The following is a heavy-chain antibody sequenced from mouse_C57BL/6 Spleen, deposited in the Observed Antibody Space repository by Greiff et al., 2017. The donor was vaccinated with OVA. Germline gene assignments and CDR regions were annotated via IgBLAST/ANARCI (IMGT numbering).Heavy chain of an antibody. CDR2: IDPSDSYT. CDR3: ARRAYDLPYAMDY. D-gene: IGHD6-5*01. J-gene: IGHJ4*01. V-gene: IGHV1-69*01. CDR1: GYTFTSYW. Sequence: VQLQQPGAELVMPGASVKLSCKASGYTFTSYWMHWVKQRPGQGLEWIGEIDPSDSYTNYNQQFKGKSTLTVDKSSSTAYMQLSSLTSEDSAVYYCARRAYDLPYAMDYWGQGTSVTVSS.